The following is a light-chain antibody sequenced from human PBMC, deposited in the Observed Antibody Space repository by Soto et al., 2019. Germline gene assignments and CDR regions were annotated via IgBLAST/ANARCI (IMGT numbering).Light chain of an antibody. CDR2: EVS. J-gene: IGLJ1*01. Sequence: QSALTQPSSLSGSPGQSITISCTGTISDVGGYNYVSWYQQHPGKAPKVMIYEVSNRPSGVSNRFSGSKSGNTASLTISGLQAEDEADYYCSSYTSNNTIYVFRTGTKVTV. CDR1: ISDVGGYNY. CDR3: SSYTSNNTIYV. V-gene: IGLV2-14*01.